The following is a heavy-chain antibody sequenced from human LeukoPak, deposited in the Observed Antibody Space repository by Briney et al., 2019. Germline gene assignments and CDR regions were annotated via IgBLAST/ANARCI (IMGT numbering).Heavy chain of an antibody. V-gene: IGHV3-48*03. CDR3: ARDRASAVDY. D-gene: IGHD1-26*01. J-gene: IGHJ4*02. CDR2: ISSSGSTI. Sequence: PGGSLRLSCAASGFTFSSYEMNWVRQAPGKGLEWVSYISSSGSTIYYADSVKGRFTISRDNAKKSLYLQMKSLRAEDTAVHYCARDRASAVDYWGQGTLVTVSS. CDR1: GFTFSSYE.